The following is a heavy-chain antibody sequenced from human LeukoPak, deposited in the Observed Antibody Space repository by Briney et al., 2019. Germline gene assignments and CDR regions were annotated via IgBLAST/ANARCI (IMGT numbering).Heavy chain of an antibody. J-gene: IGHJ4*02. Sequence: SETLSFTCSVSGYSISSGFYWGWIRQPPGKGLEWIGSIFHSGRTYYNPSLKIRVTISLDTAKNQFSLKLSSVTAADTAMYYCAKSGGYGLIDYWGQGTRVTVSS. CDR1: GYSISSGFY. CDR3: AKSGGYGLIDY. CDR2: IFHSGRT. V-gene: IGHV4-38-2*02. D-gene: IGHD1-26*01.